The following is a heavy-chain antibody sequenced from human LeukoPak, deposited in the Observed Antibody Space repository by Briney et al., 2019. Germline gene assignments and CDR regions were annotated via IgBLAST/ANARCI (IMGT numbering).Heavy chain of an antibody. CDR1: GVSISSGGYY. Sequence: SETLSLTCTVSGVSISSGGYYWSWIRQHPGKGLEWIGYIYYSGSTYYNPSLKSRVTISVDTSKNQFSLKLSSVTAADTAVYYCARAPQRDHYGDYFDYWGQGTLVTVSS. V-gene: IGHV4-31*03. CDR2: IYYSGST. J-gene: IGHJ4*02. D-gene: IGHD4-17*01. CDR3: ARAPQRDHYGDYFDY.